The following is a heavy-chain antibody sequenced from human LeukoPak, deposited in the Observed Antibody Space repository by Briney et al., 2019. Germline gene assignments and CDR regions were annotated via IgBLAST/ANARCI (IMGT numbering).Heavy chain of an antibody. CDR1: RVTLSDSA. CDR2: MDSPAKSYAP. V-gene: IGHV3-73*01. J-gene: IGHJ5*02. D-gene: IGHD1-26*01. Sequence: PRGSLRPSRAASRVTLSDSAIHTVRQASGQGLEWVGLMDSPAKSYAPAYGASVGGRFTISRDDSKNTAYLQMDSLKTEDTALYYCTRGRGTYYRLDPWGQGTLVTVSS. CDR3: TRGRGTYYRLDP.